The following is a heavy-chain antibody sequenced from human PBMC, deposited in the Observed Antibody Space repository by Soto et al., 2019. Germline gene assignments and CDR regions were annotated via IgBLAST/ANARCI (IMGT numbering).Heavy chain of an antibody. V-gene: IGHV4-31*03. Sequence: ASETLSLTCTVSGGSISSGGYYWSWIRQHPGKGLEWIGYIYYSGSTYYNPSLKSRVTISVDTSKNQFSLKLSSVTAADTAVYYCASTSGYDLSFDYWGQGTLVTVSS. D-gene: IGHD5-12*01. CDR2: IYYSGST. CDR1: GGSISSGGYY. CDR3: ASTSGYDLSFDY. J-gene: IGHJ4*02.